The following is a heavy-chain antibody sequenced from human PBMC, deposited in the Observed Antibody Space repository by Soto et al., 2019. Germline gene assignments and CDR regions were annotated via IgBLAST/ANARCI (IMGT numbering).Heavy chain of an antibody. D-gene: IGHD6-19*01. J-gene: IGHJ4*02. CDR2: ISSRSSTI. CDR1: GFSFSTYN. CDR3: ARAIAVGSTSLDY. V-gene: IGHV3-48*02. Sequence: GGSLRLSCAASGFSFSTYNMNWVRQAPGRGLEWVSYISSRSSTIYHADSVRGRFTISRDNAKNSLYLQMDSLRDEDTAVYFCARAIAVGSTSLDYWGLGTRVTVSS.